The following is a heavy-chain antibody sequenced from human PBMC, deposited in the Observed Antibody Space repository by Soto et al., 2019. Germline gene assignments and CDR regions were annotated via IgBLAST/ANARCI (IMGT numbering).Heavy chain of an antibody. CDR3: ARAFVEVPAHPHLDAFDL. V-gene: IGHV3-53*01. J-gene: IGHJ3*01. D-gene: IGHD2-2*01. CDR1: GFIVRDNF. Sequence: PGGSLRLSCAASGFIVRDNFMIWVRQAPGKGLEWVSALYRGGVAYYADAVKGRFIISRDNPENTLYLQMTSLRADDSAIYYCARAFVEVPAHPHLDAFDLRGPGTLLTVS. CDR2: LYRGGVA.